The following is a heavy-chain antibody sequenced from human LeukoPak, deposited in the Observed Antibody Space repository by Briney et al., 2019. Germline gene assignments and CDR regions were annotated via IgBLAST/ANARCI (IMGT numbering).Heavy chain of an antibody. CDR3: ARHSDDFWSDIGWFDS. D-gene: IGHD3-3*01. CDR1: GGSLISSF. J-gene: IGHJ5*01. V-gene: IGHV4-4*09. Sequence: SETLSLTCTVSGGSLISSFWSWIRQPPGKGLEWIGYIYTSGSTNYNPSLKSRVTISIDTSKNQFTLKLTSVTAADTAVYYCARHSDDFWSDIGWFDSWGQGTLVTVSS. CDR2: IYTSGST.